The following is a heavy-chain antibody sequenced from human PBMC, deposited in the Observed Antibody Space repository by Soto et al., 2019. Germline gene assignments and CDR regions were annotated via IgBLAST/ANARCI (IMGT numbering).Heavy chain of an antibody. CDR2: ISTYNGDT. CDR3: ARDGVAPYYYYGMDV. J-gene: IGHJ6*04. V-gene: IGHV1-18*01. Sequence: ASVKVSCKASGYTFTRSGISWVRQAPGQGLEWMGWISTYNGDTNYAQTFQGRVTMTTDTSTSTVHMEVRSLRSDDTAVYYCARDGVAPYYYYGMDVWGKGTPVTVSS. CDR1: GYTFTRSG. D-gene: IGHD5-12*01.